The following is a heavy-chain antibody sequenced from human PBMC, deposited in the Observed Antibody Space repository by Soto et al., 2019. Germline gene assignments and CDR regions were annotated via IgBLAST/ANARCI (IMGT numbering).Heavy chain of an antibody. CDR3: ATSRISIAVAGETEYYFDY. J-gene: IGHJ4*02. CDR1: GYIFTGYY. CDR2: INPNSGDT. D-gene: IGHD6-19*01. Sequence: QVQLLQSGAELKKPGASVKVSCKASGYIFTGYYMHWVRQAPGQGLEWMGWINPNSGDTNYTQKFQGWVTMTRDTSISTAYMELSRLRSDDTAVYYCATSRISIAVAGETEYYFDYWCQGTLVTVSS. V-gene: IGHV1-2*04.